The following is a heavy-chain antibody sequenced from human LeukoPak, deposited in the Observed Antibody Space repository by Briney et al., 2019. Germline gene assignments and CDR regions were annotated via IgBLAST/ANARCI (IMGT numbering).Heavy chain of an antibody. CDR2: IWYDGSNK. Sequence: GGSLRLSCAASGFTFSSYGMHWVRQAPGKGLEWVAVIWYDGSNKYYADSVKGRFTISRDNSKNTLYLQMNSLRAEDTAVYYCASGYSGYDLPQDYYCGMDVWGQGTTVTVSS. J-gene: IGHJ6*02. CDR1: GFTFSSYG. V-gene: IGHV3-33*01. CDR3: ASGYSGYDLPQDYYCGMDV. D-gene: IGHD5-12*01.